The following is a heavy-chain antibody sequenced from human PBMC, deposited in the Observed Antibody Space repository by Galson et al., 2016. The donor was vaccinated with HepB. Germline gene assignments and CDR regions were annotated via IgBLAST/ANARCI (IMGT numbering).Heavy chain of an antibody. CDR2: ITNFGTA. D-gene: IGHD6-13*01. V-gene: IGHV1-69*01. J-gene: IGHJ4*02. Sequence: GGTLNKSAISWVRQAPGQGLEWMGGITNFGTANYAQRFQGRVTITADEYTSTVYMELISLRSEDTAVYYCARVRYSTTWYFDYWGQGTLVTVSS. CDR3: ARVRYSTTWYFDY. CDR1: GGTLNKSA.